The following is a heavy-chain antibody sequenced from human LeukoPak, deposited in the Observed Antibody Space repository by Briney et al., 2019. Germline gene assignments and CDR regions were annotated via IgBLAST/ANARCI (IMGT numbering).Heavy chain of an antibody. V-gene: IGHV1-2*02. D-gene: IGHD3-22*01. CDR2: INPNSGGT. Sequence: GASVKVSCQASGYTFTGYYMHWVRQAPGQGLEWMGWINPNSGGTNYAQKFQGRVTMTRDTSISTAYMELSRLRSDDTAVYYCARGRRYYDSSGSTHNYYYYGMDVWGQGTTVTVSS. CDR1: GYTFTGYY. CDR3: ARGRRYYDSSGSTHNYYYYGMDV. J-gene: IGHJ6*02.